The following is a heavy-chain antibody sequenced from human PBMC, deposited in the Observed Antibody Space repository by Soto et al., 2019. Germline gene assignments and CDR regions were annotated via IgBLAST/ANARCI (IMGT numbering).Heavy chain of an antibody. J-gene: IGHJ5*02. CDR3: ARDQCGTNGVCYLNRFDP. CDR1: GGTFSSYA. V-gene: IGHV1-69*13. Sequence: SVKVSCKASGGTFSSYAISWVRQAPGQGLEWMGGIIPIFGTANYAQKFQGRVTITADESTSTAYMELSSLRSEDTAVYYCARDQCGTNGVCYLNRFDPWGQGTLVTVSS. CDR2: IIPIFGTA. D-gene: IGHD2-8*01.